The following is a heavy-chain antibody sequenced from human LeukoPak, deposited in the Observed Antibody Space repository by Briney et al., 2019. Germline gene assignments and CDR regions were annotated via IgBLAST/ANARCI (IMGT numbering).Heavy chain of an antibody. J-gene: IGHJ4*02. V-gene: IGHV4-38-2*02. CDR3: ARGSWNYQAFDY. CDR1: GYSISSGYY. CDR2: IYHSGST. D-gene: IGHD1-7*01. Sequence: SETLSLTCTVSGYSISSGYYWGWIRQPPGKGLEWIGSIYHSGSTYYNPSLKSRVTISVDTSKNQFSLKLSSVTAADTAVYYCARGSWNYQAFDYWGQGTLVTVSS.